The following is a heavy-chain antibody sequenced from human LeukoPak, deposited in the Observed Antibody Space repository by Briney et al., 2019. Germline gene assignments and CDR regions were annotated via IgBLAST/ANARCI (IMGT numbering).Heavy chain of an antibody. V-gene: IGHV1-2*06. CDR2: INPNSGGT. CDR3: ARVGWRWLQFPDY. CDR1: GSTFTGYY. Sequence: GASVKVSCKASGSTFTGYYMHWVRQAPGQGLEWMGRINPNSGGTNYAQKFQGRVTMTRDTSISTAYMELSRLRSDDTAVYYCARVGWRWLQFPDYWGQGTLVTVSS. J-gene: IGHJ4*02. D-gene: IGHD5-24*01.